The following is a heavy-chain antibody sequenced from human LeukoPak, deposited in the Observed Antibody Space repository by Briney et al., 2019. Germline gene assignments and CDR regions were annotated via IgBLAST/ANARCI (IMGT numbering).Heavy chain of an antibody. D-gene: IGHD6-19*01. CDR3: AREGGSGWYYFDY. Sequence: PSETPSPTRAVSGYSTTSGKYWGWLRQPPGKGLGWIGSIYHSGSTYYNPSLKSRVTISVDTSKNQFSLKLSSVTAADTAVYYCAREGGSGWYYFDYWGQGTLVTVSS. V-gene: IGHV4-38-2*02. CDR2: IYHSGST. CDR1: GYSTTSGKY. J-gene: IGHJ4*02.